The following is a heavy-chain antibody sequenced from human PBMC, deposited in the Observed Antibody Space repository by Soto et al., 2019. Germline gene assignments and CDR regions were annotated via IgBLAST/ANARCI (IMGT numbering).Heavy chain of an antibody. D-gene: IGHD6-19*01. V-gene: IGHV1-46*01. J-gene: IGHJ4*02. CDR3: AGDIAEVAGKFPVEDDY. CDR2: INPRGGST. CDR1: GYTFTSYY. Sequence: QVQLVQSGAEVKKPGAPVKVPCKASGYTFTSYYMHRERQAPGQELHCKGIINPRGGSTSYAQNFQGRVTMTGATSPSTVYMELSSLRSEDTAVYYCAGDIAEVAGKFPVEDDYWGQGTLVTVSS.